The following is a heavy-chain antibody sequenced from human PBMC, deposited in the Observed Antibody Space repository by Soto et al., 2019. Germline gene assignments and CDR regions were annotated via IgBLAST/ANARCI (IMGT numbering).Heavy chain of an antibody. CDR2: IYYSGST. CDR3: ARHTQDVTTYYYYYGMDV. J-gene: IGHJ6*02. V-gene: IGHV4-39*01. CDR1: CTSITSSSYY. Sequence: SYTLSLTSTVPCTSITSSSYYWDLSRQPPGKGLEWIGSIYYSGSTYYNPSLKSRVTISVDTSKNQFSLKLSSVTAADTAVYYCARHTQDVTTYYYYYGMDVWGQGTTVS. D-gene: IGHD4-17*01.